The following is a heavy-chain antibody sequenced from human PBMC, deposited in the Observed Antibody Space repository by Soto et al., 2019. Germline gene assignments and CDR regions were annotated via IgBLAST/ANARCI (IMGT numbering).Heavy chain of an antibody. D-gene: IGHD3-22*01. CDR3: ARRAYDSSGYYDY. CDR1: GGSISSYY. V-gene: IGHV4-59*01. Sequence: SETLSLTCTVSGGSISSYYWSWIRQPPGKGLEWIGYIYYSGSTNYNPSLKSRVTISVDTSKNQFSLKLSSVTAADTAVYYCARRAYDSSGYYDYWGQGTLVTVSS. CDR2: IYYSGST. J-gene: IGHJ4*02.